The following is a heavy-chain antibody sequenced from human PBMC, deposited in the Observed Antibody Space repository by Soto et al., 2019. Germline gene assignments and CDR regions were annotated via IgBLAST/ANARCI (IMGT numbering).Heavy chain of an antibody. Sequence: SETRSLTWTVCRGCISSGTNYWAWIRQPPGKGREWIANIYYSGSTCYNPCLKRRGTRSLDTSKNHFSLKLRSVPAPAPALYYCAPHAARWYFDSWGQGTLVTVSS. D-gene: IGHD6-25*01. CDR2: IYYSGST. CDR1: RGCISSGTNY. J-gene: IGHJ4*02. CDR3: APHAARWYFDS. V-gene: IGHV4-39*02.